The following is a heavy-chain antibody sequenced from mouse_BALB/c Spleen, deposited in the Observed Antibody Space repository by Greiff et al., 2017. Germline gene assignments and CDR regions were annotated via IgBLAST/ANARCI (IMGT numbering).Heavy chain of an antibody. CDR2: IDPANGNT. CDR1: GFNIKDTY. V-gene: IGHV14-3*02. D-gene: IGHD2-3*01. CDR3: ARNDYVDY. Sequence: EVHLVESGAELVKPGASVKLSCTASGFNIKDTYMHWVKQRPEQGLEWIGRIDPANGNTKYDPKFQGKATITADTSSNTAYLQLSSLTSEDTAVYYCARNDYVDYWGQGTTLTVSS. J-gene: IGHJ2*01.